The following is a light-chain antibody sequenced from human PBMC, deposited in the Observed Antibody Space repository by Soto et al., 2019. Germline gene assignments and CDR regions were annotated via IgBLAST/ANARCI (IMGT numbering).Light chain of an antibody. Sequence: DILLTQSPATLSLSRGERATLSCRASQSVGSSLAWFQQKPGQPPRLLIYDASNRATGIPARFSGSGSGTDFTLTISSLEPEDFAVYYCQHYVTWPLTFGGGTKVESK. J-gene: IGKJ4*01. CDR3: QHYVTWPLT. CDR2: DAS. CDR1: QSVGSS. V-gene: IGKV3-11*01.